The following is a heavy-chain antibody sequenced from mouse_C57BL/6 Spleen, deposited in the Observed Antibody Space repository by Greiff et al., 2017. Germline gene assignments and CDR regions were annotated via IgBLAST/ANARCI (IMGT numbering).Heavy chain of an antibody. J-gene: IGHJ2*01. CDR2: IDPEDGET. Sequence: VQLQQSGAELVKPGASVKLSCTASGFNIKDYYMHWVKQRTGQGLEWIGRIDPEDGETKYAQKFQGKATITADTPSNTAYLQLSSLTSEDTAGYYCARGGTTVVAGFDYWGQGTTLTVSS. D-gene: IGHD1-1*01. CDR1: GFNIKDYY. CDR3: ARGGTTVVAGFDY. V-gene: IGHV14-2*01.